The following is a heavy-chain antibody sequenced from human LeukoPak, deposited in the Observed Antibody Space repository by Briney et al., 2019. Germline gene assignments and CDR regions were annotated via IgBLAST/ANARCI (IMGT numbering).Heavy chain of an antibody. D-gene: IGHD1-26*01. J-gene: IGHJ4*02. CDR3: AREAYSGSYYDY. CDR1: GFTFSSYV. CDR2: ITSNGDTT. Sequence: PGGSLRLSCAASGFTFSSYVMHWVRQAPGKVLEYVSVITSNGDTTFYANSVKGRFTISRDNSKNTLYLQMGSLRAEDMAVYHCAREAYSGSYYDYWGRGTLVTVSS. V-gene: IGHV3-64*01.